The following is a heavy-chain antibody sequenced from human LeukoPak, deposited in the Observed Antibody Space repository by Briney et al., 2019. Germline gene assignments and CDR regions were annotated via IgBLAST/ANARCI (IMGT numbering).Heavy chain of an antibody. Sequence: GGSLRLSCAASGSAFSRSWIHWVRQAPGKGLVWASHINHDATRTTYADSGRGRFTISRDNAKNTVSLQMNSLRAEDTAVYYCASIRYYEEAILPDWGQGTLVTVSS. CDR2: INHDATRT. CDR1: GSAFSRSW. D-gene: IGHD3-22*01. V-gene: IGHV3-74*01. J-gene: IGHJ4*02. CDR3: ASIRYYEEAILPD.